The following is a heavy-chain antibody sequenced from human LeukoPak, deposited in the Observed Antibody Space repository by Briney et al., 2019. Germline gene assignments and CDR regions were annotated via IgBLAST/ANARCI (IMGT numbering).Heavy chain of an antibody. CDR3: ARHNYDYVWGSYRFLGFDP. CDR1: GGSISSYY. Sequence: SETLSLTCTVSGGSISSYYWSWIRQPPGKGLEWIGYIYYSGSTNYNPSLKSRVTISVDTSKNQFSLKLSSVTAADTAVYYCARHNYDYVWGSYRFLGFDPWGQGTLVTVSS. J-gene: IGHJ5*02. V-gene: IGHV4-59*08. CDR2: IYYSGST. D-gene: IGHD3-16*02.